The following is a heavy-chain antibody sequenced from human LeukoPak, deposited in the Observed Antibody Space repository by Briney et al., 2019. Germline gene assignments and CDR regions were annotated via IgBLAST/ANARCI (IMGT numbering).Heavy chain of an antibody. CDR1: GFTFSSYG. D-gene: IGHD3-3*01. CDR2: IWYDGSNK. Sequence: PGGSLRLSCAASGFTFSSYGMHWVRQAPGKGLEWVAVIWYDGSNKYYADSVKGRFTISRDNSKNTLYLQMNSLRVEDTAVYYCAKVSGRLLKGCIDYWGQGTLVTVSS. CDR3: AKVSGRLLKGCIDY. J-gene: IGHJ4*02. V-gene: IGHV3-33*06.